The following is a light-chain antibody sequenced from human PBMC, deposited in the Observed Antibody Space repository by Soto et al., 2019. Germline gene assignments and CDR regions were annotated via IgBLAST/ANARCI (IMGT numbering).Light chain of an antibody. CDR2: GAS. V-gene: IGKV3-15*01. J-gene: IGKJ4*01. CDR3: QQYNKCPLT. CDR1: QSVSSN. Sequence: EIVMTQSPATLSVSPGERATLSCRASQSVSSNLAWYQQKLGQAPRLLIYGASTRATGVPTRFSGSGSGTEFTLTISSLQAEDFAVYYCQQYNKCPLTFGGGTKVEIK.